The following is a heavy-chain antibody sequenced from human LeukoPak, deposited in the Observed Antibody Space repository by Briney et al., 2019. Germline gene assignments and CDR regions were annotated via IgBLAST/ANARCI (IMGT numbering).Heavy chain of an antibody. CDR3: ARSPDYGDPYWYFDL. D-gene: IGHD4-17*01. CDR2: IYRGGST. V-gene: IGHV3-53*01. CDR1: GFTVSSNY. J-gene: IGHJ2*01. Sequence: GGSLRLSCAASGFTVSSNYMSWVRQAPGKGLEWDSVIYRGGSTHYAGSVEGRFTISRDKSKNAVYLQLNSLRAEDTAVYYCARSPDYGDPYWYFDLWGRGTLVTVSS.